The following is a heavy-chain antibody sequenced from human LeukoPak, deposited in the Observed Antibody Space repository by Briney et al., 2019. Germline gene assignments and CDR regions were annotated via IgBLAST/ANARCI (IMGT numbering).Heavy chain of an antibody. V-gene: IGHV3-53*01. CDR3: VRNSGELGA. Sequence: GGSLRLSCAASGFTVRNNYMSWVRRAAGKGLEWVALIYSVGSTYYADSVKGRFTISRDNSKNTLHLQTNSLRAEDTAVYYCVRNSGELGAWGQGTLVTVSS. J-gene: IGHJ5*02. CDR2: IYSVGST. CDR1: GFTVRNNY. D-gene: IGHD2-21*01.